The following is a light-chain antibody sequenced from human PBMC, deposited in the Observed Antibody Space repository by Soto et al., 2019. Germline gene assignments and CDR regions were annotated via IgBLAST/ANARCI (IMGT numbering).Light chain of an antibody. J-gene: IGKJ5*01. CDR1: QSATTW. CDR3: QQLNSYPIT. V-gene: IGKV1-5*01. Sequence: IQMTQSPSTLSASVGDRVTITCRASQSATTWLAWYQQKPGKAPKLLIYGASTLQSGVPSRFSGSGSGTEFTLTISSLQPEDFATYYCQQLNSYPITFGQGTRLEIK. CDR2: GAS.